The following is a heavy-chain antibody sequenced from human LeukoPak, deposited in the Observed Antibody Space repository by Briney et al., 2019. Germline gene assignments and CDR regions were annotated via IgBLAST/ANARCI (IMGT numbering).Heavy chain of an antibody. CDR2: ISSNGGST. J-gene: IGHJ4*02. Sequence: PGVSLRLSCSASGCTLSSYARHWVRQAPGKGLEYVSAISSNGGSTDYADSVKGRFTISRDNSKNTLYLQMGSLRAEDTAVYYCAKDRYSSGWYSDFDYWGQGSLVTVSS. D-gene: IGHD6-19*01. V-gene: IGHV3-64D*06. CDR3: AKDRYSSGWYSDFDY. CDR1: GCTLSSYA.